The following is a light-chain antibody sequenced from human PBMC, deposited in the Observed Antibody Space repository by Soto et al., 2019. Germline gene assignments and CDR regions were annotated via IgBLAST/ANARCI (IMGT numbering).Light chain of an antibody. CDR2: DAS. CDR1: QDISNY. CDR3: QQYDNLPPGT. V-gene: IGKV1-33*01. J-gene: IGKJ1*01. Sequence: DIQMTQSPSSLSASVGDRVTITCQASQDISNYLNWYQQKPGKAPKLLIYDASNLETGVPSRFSGRGSGTDFTFTISSMQPEDIATYYCQQYDNLPPGTFGQGTKVEIK.